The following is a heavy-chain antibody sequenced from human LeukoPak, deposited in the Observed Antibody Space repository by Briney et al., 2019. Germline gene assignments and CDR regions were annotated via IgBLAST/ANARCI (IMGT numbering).Heavy chain of an antibody. J-gene: IGHJ6*02. CDR3: AKDRLFGSGVNGPHYYYGMDV. CDR1: DFSFSNYG. Sequence: PGGSLRLSCAASDFSFSNYGMHWVRQAPGKGLGWVAVILYDGNNKHYAESVKGRFTISRDNSNNMLYLQMNSLRPEDTAVYYCAKDRLFGSGVNGPHYYYGMDVWGQGTTVTVSS. V-gene: IGHV3-30*18. CDR2: ILYDGNNK. D-gene: IGHD1-26*01.